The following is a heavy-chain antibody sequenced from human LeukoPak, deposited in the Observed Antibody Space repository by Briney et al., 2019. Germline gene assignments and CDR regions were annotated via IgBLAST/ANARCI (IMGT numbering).Heavy chain of an antibody. D-gene: IGHD6-13*01. CDR3: ARDLHTLSAAGLPEYFQH. CDR1: GYTFTDYY. V-gene: IGHV1-2*02. J-gene: IGHJ1*01. Sequence: ASVKVSCKASGYTFTDYYMHWVRQAPGQGLEWMGWINPNSGGTSYPQKFQGRVTMTRDTSISTAYMELSRLRSDDTPVYYCARDLHTLSAAGLPEYFQHWGQGTLVIVSS. CDR2: INPNSGGT.